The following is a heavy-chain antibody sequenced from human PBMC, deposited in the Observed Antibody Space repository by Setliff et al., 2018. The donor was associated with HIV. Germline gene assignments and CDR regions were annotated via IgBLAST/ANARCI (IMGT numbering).Heavy chain of an antibody. CDR2: IYYSGST. CDR1: GGSISSSSYY. J-gene: IGHJ5*02. V-gene: IGHV4-39*01. D-gene: IGHD2-15*01. Sequence: KTSETLSLTCTVSGGSISSSSYYWGWIRQPPGKGLEWIGSIYYSGSTYYNPSLKSRVTISVDTSKNQFSLKLSSVTAADTAVYYCARHPSKGLLGWFDPWGQGTLVTVSS. CDR3: ARHPSKGLLGWFDP.